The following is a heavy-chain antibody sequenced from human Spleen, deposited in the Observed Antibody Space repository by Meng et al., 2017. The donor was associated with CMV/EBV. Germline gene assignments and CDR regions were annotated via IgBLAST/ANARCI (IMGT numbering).Heavy chain of an antibody. CDR1: GYTFTAYY. J-gene: IGHJ4*02. V-gene: IGHV1-2*02. CDR3: ARDNNWGPDY. CDR2: INPNTGVT. D-gene: IGHD7-27*01. Sequence: ASVKVSCKASGYTFTAYYMHWLRQAPGQGLEWMAWINPNTGVTGYAQQFQGRVTLTRDTSINTGYMELTRLTSDDTAVYYCARDNNWGPDYWGQGTLVTVSS.